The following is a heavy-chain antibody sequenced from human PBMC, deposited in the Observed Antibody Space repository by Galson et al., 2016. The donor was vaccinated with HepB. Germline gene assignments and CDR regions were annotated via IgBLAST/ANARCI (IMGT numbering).Heavy chain of an antibody. CDR3: AKPYDFWSGYSNY. CDR2: ISGSGGST. J-gene: IGHJ4*02. CDR1: GFTFSSYA. Sequence: SLRLSCAASGFTFSSYAMSWVRQAPGKGLEWVSAISGSGGSTYYADSVKGRFTISRDNSKTTPYLQMNSLRAEDTAVYYSAKPYDFWSGYSNYWGQGTLVPVSS. D-gene: IGHD3-3*01. V-gene: IGHV3-23*01.